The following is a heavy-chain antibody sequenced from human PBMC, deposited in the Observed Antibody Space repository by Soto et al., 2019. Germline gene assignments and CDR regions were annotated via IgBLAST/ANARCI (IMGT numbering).Heavy chain of an antibody. Sequence: GASVKVYCKASGYTFTSYGISWVRQARGQGLEWMGWISAYNGNTNYAQKLQGRVTMTTDTSTSTAYMELRSLRSDDTAVYYCARAYYYGSGSYSKDFDFWGQGTLVTVSS. V-gene: IGHV1-18*01. CDR2: ISAYNGNT. J-gene: IGHJ4*02. D-gene: IGHD3-10*01. CDR3: ARAYYYGSGSYSKDFDF. CDR1: GYTFTSYG.